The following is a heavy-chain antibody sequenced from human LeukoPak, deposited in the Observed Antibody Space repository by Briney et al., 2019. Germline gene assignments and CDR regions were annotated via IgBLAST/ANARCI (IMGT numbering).Heavy chain of an antibody. J-gene: IGHJ4*02. CDR2: IRYDGSNK. D-gene: IGHD6-19*01. CDR3: AKDPALSIAVAGNSDY. Sequence: GGSLRLSCAASGFTFRSYGMHWVRQAPGKGLEWVAFIRYDGSNKYYADSVKGRFTISRDNSKNTLYLQMNSLRAEDTAVYYCAKDPALSIAVAGNSDYWGQGTLVTVSS. V-gene: IGHV3-30*02. CDR1: GFTFRSYG.